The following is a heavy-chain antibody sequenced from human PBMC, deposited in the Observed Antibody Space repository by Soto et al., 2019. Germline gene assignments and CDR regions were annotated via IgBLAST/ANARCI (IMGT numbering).Heavy chain of an antibody. CDR2: ISGSGGVT. CDR3: TKHFVNGEIDY. V-gene: IGHV3-23*01. CDR1: GFTFSSYA. J-gene: IGHJ4*02. Sequence: PGGSLRLSCAASGFTFSSYAMSWVRQAPGKGLEWVSAISGSGGVTVYADSVNGHFTISRDNSKNTLYLQMNSLTAEDTAVYYCTKHFVNGEIDYWGQGTLVTVSS. D-gene: IGHD3-10*01.